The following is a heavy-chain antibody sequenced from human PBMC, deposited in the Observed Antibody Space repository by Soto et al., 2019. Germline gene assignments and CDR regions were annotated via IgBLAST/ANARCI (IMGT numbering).Heavy chain of an antibody. CDR2: INPSGGST. V-gene: IGHV1-46*03. CDR1: GYTFTSYY. CDR3: ARGGDIVVVPAAMPTFYMDV. Sequence: ASVKVSCKASGYTFTSYYMHWVRQAPGQGLEWMGIINPSGGSTSYAQKFQGRVTMTRDTSTSTVYMELSSLRSEDTAVYYCARGGDIVVVPAAMPTFYMDVWGKGTTVTVSS. D-gene: IGHD2-2*01. J-gene: IGHJ6*03.